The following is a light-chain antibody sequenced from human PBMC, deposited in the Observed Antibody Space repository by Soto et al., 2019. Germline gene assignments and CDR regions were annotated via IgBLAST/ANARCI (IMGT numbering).Light chain of an antibody. CDR3: QQYYSYPRT. J-gene: IGKJ3*01. V-gene: IGKV1-8*01. Sequence: AIRMTQSPSSLSASTGDRVTITCRASQGISSYLAWYQQKPGKAPKLLIYAASTLQSGVPSRCSGSGSGTDFTLTISCLQSEDVATYDCQQYYSYPRTFGPGTKVDIK. CDR2: AAS. CDR1: QGISSY.